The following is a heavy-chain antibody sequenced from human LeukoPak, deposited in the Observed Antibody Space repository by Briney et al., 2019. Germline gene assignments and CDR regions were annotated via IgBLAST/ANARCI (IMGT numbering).Heavy chain of an antibody. CDR3: VRTTAAFDI. J-gene: IGHJ3*02. CDR1: GFTFGNYW. D-gene: IGHD1-14*01. Sequence: GGSPRLSCAASGFTFGNYWMHWVRQAPGKGPVWVSRINSDGSSTNYADSVKGRFTISRDNAKNTLYLQMNSLRAEDTAVYYCVRTTAAFDIWGQGTMVTVSS. CDR2: INSDGSST. V-gene: IGHV3-74*01.